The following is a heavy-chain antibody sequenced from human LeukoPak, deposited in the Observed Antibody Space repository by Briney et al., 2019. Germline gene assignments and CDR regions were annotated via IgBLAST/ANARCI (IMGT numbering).Heavy chain of an antibody. V-gene: IGHV4-38-2*01. J-gene: IGHJ4*02. Sequence: SETLSLTCAVSGYSISSGLYWAWIRQPPGNGLEWIGSVFHSGKPSYNSSLKSRVTMSADTSKNQFSLRLRSVTAADTAVYYCARHVSFGTYYFDSWGQGTPFTVSS. CDR2: VFHSGKP. CDR1: GYSISSGLY. D-gene: IGHD3-16*01. CDR3: ARHVSFGTYYFDS.